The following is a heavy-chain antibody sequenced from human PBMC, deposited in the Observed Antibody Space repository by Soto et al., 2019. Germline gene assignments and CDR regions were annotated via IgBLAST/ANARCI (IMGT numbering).Heavy chain of an antibody. CDR2: IIPIFGTA. CDR3: ARALRGYSYGAAYYFDY. Sequence: QVQLVQSGAEVKKPGSSVKVSCKASGGTFSSYAISWVRQAPGQGLEWMGGIIPIFGTANYAQKFQGRVRITADESTSTDYMELSSLRSEDTAVYYCARALRGYSYGAAYYFDYWGQGTLVTVSS. V-gene: IGHV1-69*01. J-gene: IGHJ4*02. CDR1: GGTFSSYA. D-gene: IGHD5-18*01.